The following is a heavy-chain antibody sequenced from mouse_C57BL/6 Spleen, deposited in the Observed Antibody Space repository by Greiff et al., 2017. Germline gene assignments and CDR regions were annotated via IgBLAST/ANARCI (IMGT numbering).Heavy chain of an antibody. V-gene: IGHV3-6*01. CDR2: ISYDGSN. D-gene: IGHD1-1*01. CDR3: ARGGRYYYGSSLFDY. CDR1: GYSITSGYY. Sequence: EVKLQESGPGLVKPSQSLSLTCSVTGYSITSGYYWNWIRQFPGNKLEWMGYISYDGSNNYNPSLKNRISITRDTSKNQFFLKLNSVTTEDTATYYCARGGRYYYGSSLFDYWGQGTTLTVSS. J-gene: IGHJ2*01.